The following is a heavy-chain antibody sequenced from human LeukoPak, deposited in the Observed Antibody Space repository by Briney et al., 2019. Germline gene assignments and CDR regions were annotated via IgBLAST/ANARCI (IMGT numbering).Heavy chain of an antibody. CDR2: INSDGSST. J-gene: IGHJ3*02. D-gene: IGHD2-2*01. Sequence: PGGSLRLSCAASGFTFSSYWMHWVRQAPGKGLVWVSRINSDGSSTSYADSVKGRFTISRDNAKNTLYLQMNSLRAEDTAVYYCARDPRYQLLGDAFDIWGQGTMVTVSS. V-gene: IGHV3-74*01. CDR1: GFTFSSYW. CDR3: ARDPRYQLLGDAFDI.